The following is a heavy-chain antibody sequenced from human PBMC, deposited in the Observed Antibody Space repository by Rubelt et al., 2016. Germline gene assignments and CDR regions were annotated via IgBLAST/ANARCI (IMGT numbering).Heavy chain of an antibody. V-gene: IGHV4-4*07. CDR1: GGSITSYY. Sequence: QVQLQESGPGLVKPSETLSLTCTVSGGSITSYYWSWIRQPAGKGLEWIGRISTSGSTHYNPPPNSPVTMSVDTPKNQFSLKLTSVTAADTAVYYCAMVQDPRYNWFDPWGQGALVTVSS. CDR2: ISTSGST. CDR3: AMVQDPRYNWFDP. J-gene: IGHJ5*02.